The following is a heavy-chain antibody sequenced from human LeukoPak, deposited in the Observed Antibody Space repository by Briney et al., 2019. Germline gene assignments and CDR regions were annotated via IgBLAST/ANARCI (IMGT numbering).Heavy chain of an antibody. D-gene: IGHD3-10*01. J-gene: IGHJ4*02. CDR3: ARGYYGSGRFDY. CDR1: GFTFSSYW. CDR2: TWYDGGIK. Sequence: GGSLRLSCAASGFTFSSYWMSWVRQAPGKGLEWVAVTWYDGGIKYYGDSVKGRFTISRDNTKKTVYLQMNSLRAEDTAVYYCARGYYGSGRFDYWGQGTLLTVSS. V-gene: IGHV3-33*08.